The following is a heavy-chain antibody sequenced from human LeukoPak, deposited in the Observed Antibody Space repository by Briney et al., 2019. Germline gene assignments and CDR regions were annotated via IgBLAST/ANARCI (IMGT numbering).Heavy chain of an antibody. V-gene: IGHV3-48*01. D-gene: IGHD2-2*02. CDR2: ISSSSSPI. CDR1: EFTFGSHT. J-gene: IGHJ3*01. CDR3: ARVGYCSSNNCYKAFDL. Sequence: GGSLRLSCAASEFTFGSHTMNWVRQAPGKGLEWVSYISSSSSPIYYADSVKGRFTISRDNAKKSLYLQMNNLRAEDTAVYYCARVGYCSSNNCYKAFDLWGQGTMVTVSS.